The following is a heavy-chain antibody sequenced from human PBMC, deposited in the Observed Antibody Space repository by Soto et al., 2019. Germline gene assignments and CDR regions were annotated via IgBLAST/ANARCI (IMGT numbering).Heavy chain of an antibody. D-gene: IGHD5-18*01. CDR3: ARGGYTGGMDV. CDR1: GGSISSYY. J-gene: IGHJ6*02. CDR2: IYYSGST. V-gene: IGHV4-59*01. Sequence: QVQLQESGPGLVKPSETLSLTCTVSGGSISSYYWSWIRQPPGKGLEWIGYIYYSGSTNYNPSLKSQVTISVDTSKNQFSLKLSSVTAADTAVYYCARGGYTGGMDVWGQGTTVTVSS.